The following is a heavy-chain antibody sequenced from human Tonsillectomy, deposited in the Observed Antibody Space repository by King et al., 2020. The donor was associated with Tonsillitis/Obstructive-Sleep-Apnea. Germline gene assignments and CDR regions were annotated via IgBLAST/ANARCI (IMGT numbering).Heavy chain of an antibody. CDR2: IWYDGSNK. Sequence: VQLVESGGGVVQPGRSLRLSCAASGFTFSNYGMHWVRQAPGKGLEWVAIIWYDGSNKYYADSVKGRFTISRDNSKNTLSLQMNSLRAEDTAVYYCAKDERSYYWYFDLWGRGTLVTVSS. CDR3: AKDERSYYWYFDL. V-gene: IGHV3-33*06. J-gene: IGHJ2*01. CDR1: GFTFSNYG. D-gene: IGHD3-10*01.